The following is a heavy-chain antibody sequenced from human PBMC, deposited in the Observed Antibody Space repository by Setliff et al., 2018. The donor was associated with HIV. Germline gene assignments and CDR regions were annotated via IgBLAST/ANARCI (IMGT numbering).Heavy chain of an antibody. CDR2: INHRGST. D-gene: IGHD6-13*01. V-gene: IGHV4-34*01. Sequence: SETLSXXXAVYGGSVSDYYWTWIRQSPGKGLEWIGEINHRGSTNYNPSLKSRVXXXXDTSKNQFSLKLGSVTAADXAVYYXXRESPSSSWFFFDFLXTGTLVTVSS. CDR3: XRESPSSSWFFFDF. CDR1: GGSVSDYY. J-gene: IGHJ4*02.